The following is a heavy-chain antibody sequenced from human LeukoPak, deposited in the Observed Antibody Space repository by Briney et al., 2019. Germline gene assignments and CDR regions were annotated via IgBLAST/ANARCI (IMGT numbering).Heavy chain of an antibody. J-gene: IGHJ6*03. CDR1: GHTLAEPS. Sequence: ASVKVSCKVSGHTLAEPSMHWVRQAPGKGLEWLGGVDPEKGETVYAQNFQGRVTMTEDVSTDTAYLELSSLRSEDTAVYYCATSPSRFWVGCMDVWGTGTTVTVSS. V-gene: IGHV1-24*01. D-gene: IGHD3-3*01. CDR3: ATSPSRFWVGCMDV. CDR2: VDPEKGET.